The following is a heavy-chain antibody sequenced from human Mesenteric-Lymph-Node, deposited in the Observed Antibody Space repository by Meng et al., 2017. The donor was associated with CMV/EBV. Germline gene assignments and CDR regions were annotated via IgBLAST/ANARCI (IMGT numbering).Heavy chain of an antibody. J-gene: IGHJ5*02. D-gene: IGHD2/OR15-2a*01. CDR1: GFTFSDHY. Sequence: GESLKISCAASGFTFSDHYMDWVRQAPGKGLEWVGHIRNRANSYTTEYAASVKGRFTISRDNSKNTLDLQMNSLRPEDTAVYFCAKDVYEGAFDQWGQGTVVTVSS. CDR3: AKDVYEGAFDQ. CDR2: IRNRANSYTT. V-gene: IGHV3-72*01.